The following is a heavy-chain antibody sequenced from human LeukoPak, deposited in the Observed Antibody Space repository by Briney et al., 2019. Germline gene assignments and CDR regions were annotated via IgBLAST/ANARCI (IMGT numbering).Heavy chain of an antibody. V-gene: IGHV3-23*01. D-gene: IGHD2-21*01. CDR3: AKGYNGDYLKPDY. Sequence: GGSLRLSCAASGFTFNNYAMNWVRQAPGKGLEWVSAISPSGGGTYYATSVKGRLTISRDNSKNTLYLKMNSLGADDTAVYYCAKGYNGDYLKPDYWGQGTLVTVSS. J-gene: IGHJ4*02. CDR1: GFTFNNYA. CDR2: ISPSGGGT.